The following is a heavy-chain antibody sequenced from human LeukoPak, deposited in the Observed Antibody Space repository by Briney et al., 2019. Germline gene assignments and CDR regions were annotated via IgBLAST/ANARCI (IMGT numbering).Heavy chain of an antibody. CDR1: VFTYSSSG. D-gene: IGHD5-12*01. J-gene: IGHJ4*02. CDR3: AKRSGYEFDY. Sequence: GGSLRLSCAASVFTYSSSGMSWVRQAPGKGLEWVSTIGGNGGSTYYADSVKGRFTISRDNSKNTLYLQMNSPRAEDTAVYYCAKRSGYEFDYWGQGTLVTVSS. CDR2: IGGNGGST. V-gene: IGHV3-23*01.